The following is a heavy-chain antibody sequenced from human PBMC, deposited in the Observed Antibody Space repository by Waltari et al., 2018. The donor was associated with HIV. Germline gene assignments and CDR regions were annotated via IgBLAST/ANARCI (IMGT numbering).Heavy chain of an antibody. Sequence: QLQLQESGPGLVKPSETLSLTCTVSGGSISSSSYYWGWIRQPPGKGLEWIGSIYYSGSTYYIPSLKSRVTISVDTSKNQFSLKLSSVTAADTAVYYCARHSLTYYYDSSGYSVAFDYWGQGTLVTVSS. V-gene: IGHV4-39*01. CDR3: ARHSLTYYYDSSGYSVAFDY. D-gene: IGHD3-22*01. CDR1: GGSISSSSYY. J-gene: IGHJ4*02. CDR2: IYYSGST.